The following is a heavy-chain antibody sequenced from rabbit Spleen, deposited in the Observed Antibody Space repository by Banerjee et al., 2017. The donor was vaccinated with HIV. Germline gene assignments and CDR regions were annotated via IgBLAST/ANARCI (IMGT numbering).Heavy chain of an antibody. CDR2: IFGGSTGTI. J-gene: IGHJ4*01. CDR3: ARDFDF. V-gene: IGHV1S40*01. Sequence: QSLEESGGDLVKPGASLTLTCTASGFSSSSVYWIYWVRQAPGKGLEWIGTIFGGSTGTIDYASWAKGRFTISKTSSTTVTLQMTSLTAADTATYFCARDFDFWGQGTLVTVS. CDR1: GFSSSSVYW.